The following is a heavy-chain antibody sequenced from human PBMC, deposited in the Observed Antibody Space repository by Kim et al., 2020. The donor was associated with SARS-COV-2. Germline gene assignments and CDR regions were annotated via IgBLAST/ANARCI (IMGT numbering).Heavy chain of an antibody. V-gene: IGHV4-61*02. CDR3: ARDSLAAAGTCAFDI. J-gene: IGHJ3*02. CDR2: IYTSGST. D-gene: IGHD6-13*01. Sequence: SETLSLTCTVSGGSISSGSYYWSWIRQPAGKGLEWIGRIYTSGSTNYNPSLKSRVTISVDTSKNQFSLKLSSVTAADTAVYYCARDSLAAAGTCAFDIWGQGTMVTVSS. CDR1: GGSISSGSYY.